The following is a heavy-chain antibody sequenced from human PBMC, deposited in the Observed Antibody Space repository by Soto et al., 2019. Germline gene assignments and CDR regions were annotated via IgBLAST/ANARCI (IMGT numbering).Heavy chain of an antibody. Sequence: SETLSLTCTVSGGSISSSGYYWGWIRQPPGKGLEWIGSIYYSGSTYYNPSLKSRVTISVDTSKNQFSLKLSSVTAADTAVYYCARPYYDILTGYQNWFDPWGQGTLVTVSS. CDR2: IYYSGST. D-gene: IGHD3-9*01. CDR3: ARPYYDILTGYQNWFDP. J-gene: IGHJ5*02. V-gene: IGHV4-39*01. CDR1: GGSISSSGYY.